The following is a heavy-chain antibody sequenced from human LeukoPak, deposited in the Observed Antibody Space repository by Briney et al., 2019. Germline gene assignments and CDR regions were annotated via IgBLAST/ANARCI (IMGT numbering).Heavy chain of an antibody. CDR2: ISTNGGST. CDR1: GFTFSNYA. J-gene: IGHJ4*02. Sequence: GGSLRLSCAASGFTFSNYAMSWVRQAPGKGLEYVSGISTNGGSTYYADSVKGRFTISRDNSKNTLFLQMGSLRAEDTVVYYCARAGIVGVGVFDYWGQGTLVTVSS. D-gene: IGHD1-26*01. CDR3: ARAGIVGVGVFDY. V-gene: IGHV3-64*02.